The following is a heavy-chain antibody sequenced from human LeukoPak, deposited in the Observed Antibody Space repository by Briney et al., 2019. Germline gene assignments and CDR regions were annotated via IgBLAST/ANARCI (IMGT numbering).Heavy chain of an antibody. Sequence: SVKVSCKASGGTFSSYAISWVRQAPGQGLEWMGGIIPIFGTANYAQKFQGRVTITADESTSTAYMELSSLRSEDTAVYYCARDRGWAGYAYGFYYWGQGTLVTVSS. J-gene: IGHJ4*02. CDR3: ARDRGWAGYAYGFYY. V-gene: IGHV1-69*13. CDR2: IIPIFGTA. D-gene: IGHD5-18*01. CDR1: GGTFSSYA.